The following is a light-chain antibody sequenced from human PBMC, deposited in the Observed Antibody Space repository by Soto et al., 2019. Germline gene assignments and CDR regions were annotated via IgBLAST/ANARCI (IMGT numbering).Light chain of an antibody. CDR2: DAS. V-gene: IGKV3-11*01. CDR3: QQRSNWPRWT. Sequence: EIVLTQSPATLSLCPGERATLSCRASQSVSSYLAWYQQKPGQAPRLLIYDASNRATGIPARFSGSGSGTDFTLTISSLEPEDFAVYYCQQRSNWPRWTFGQGTKVDIK. CDR1: QSVSSY. J-gene: IGKJ1*01.